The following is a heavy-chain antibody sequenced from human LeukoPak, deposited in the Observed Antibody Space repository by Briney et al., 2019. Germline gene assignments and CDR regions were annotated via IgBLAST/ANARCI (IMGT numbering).Heavy chain of an antibody. J-gene: IGHJ4*02. CDR3: ARQERGRYDY. D-gene: IGHD1-26*01. Sequence: SETLSLTCTVSGVSISSYYWTWIRQPPGKGLQWIGYMYYSGSTKYSPSLESRVTIPLDTSKNHFSLKVNSVTAADTAVYYCARQERGRYDYWGQGTLVTVSS. CDR2: MYYSGST. CDR1: GVSISSYY. V-gene: IGHV4-59*08.